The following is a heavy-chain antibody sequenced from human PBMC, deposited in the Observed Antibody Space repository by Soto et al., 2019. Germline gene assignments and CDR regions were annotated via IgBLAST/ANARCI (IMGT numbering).Heavy chain of an antibody. Sequence: VRFLRLSGAASWLTFVSYAVIWVRQPQGKGLEWVSAISGSGGSTYYADSVKGRFTISRDNSKNTLYLQMNSLRAEDTVVYYSAKLPRVVVNYFAYWGQGTLVTVSS. CDR1: WLTFVSYA. CDR2: ISGSGGST. J-gene: IGHJ4*02. CDR3: AKLPRVVVNYFAY. V-gene: IGHV3-23*01. D-gene: IGHD3-22*01.